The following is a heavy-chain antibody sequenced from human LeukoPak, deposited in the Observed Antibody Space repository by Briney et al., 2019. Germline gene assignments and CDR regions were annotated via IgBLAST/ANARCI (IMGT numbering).Heavy chain of an antibody. Sequence: GESLKISCKGSGYSFTSYWIGWGRQMRGKGLEWMGIIYPGDSATRYSPPFQGQDTISDDKSISTAYQQGSRPKASNTAMYYCARRGSGTTDGRDVWRKGPTVTVSS. J-gene: IGHJ6*04. CDR3: ARRGSGTTDGRDV. CDR1: GYSFTSYW. V-gene: IGHV5-51*01. CDR2: IYPGDSAT. D-gene: IGHD1-1*01.